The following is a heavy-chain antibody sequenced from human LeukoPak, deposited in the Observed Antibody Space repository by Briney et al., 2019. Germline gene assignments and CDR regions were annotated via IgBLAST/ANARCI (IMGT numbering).Heavy chain of an antibody. Sequence: GGSLRLSCAASGFAFSSSGMHWVRQAPGKGLEWVALIWHDGSSKYYADSVKGRFAISRDNSKNTLYLQMNSLRSDDTALYYCARDYGSGSYYKGYFDYWGQGTLVTVSS. V-gene: IGHV3-33*01. CDR3: ARDYGSGSYYKGYFDY. D-gene: IGHD3-10*01. CDR1: GFAFSSSG. J-gene: IGHJ4*02. CDR2: IWHDGSSK.